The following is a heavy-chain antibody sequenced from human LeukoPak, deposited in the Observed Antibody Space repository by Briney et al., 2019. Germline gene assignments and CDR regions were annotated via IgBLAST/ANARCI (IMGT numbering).Heavy chain of an antibody. CDR1: GYTFTSYG. CDR3: ARDKGYSSSWPHGFDY. J-gene: IGHJ4*02. CDR2: ISAYNGNT. Sequence: GASVKVSCKASGYTFTSYGISWVRQAPGQGLEWMGWISAYNGNTNYAQKLQGRVTMTTDTSTSTAYMELRSLRSDDTAVYYCARDKGYSSSWPHGFDYWGQGTLVTVSS. D-gene: IGHD6-13*01. V-gene: IGHV1-18*01.